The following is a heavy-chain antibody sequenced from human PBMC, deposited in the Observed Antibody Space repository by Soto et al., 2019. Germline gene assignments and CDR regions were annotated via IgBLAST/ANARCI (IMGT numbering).Heavy chain of an antibody. CDR2: ISGSGGST. D-gene: IGHD1-1*01. V-gene: IGHV3-23*01. Sequence: EVQLLESGGGLVQPGGSLRLSCAASGFTFSSYAMRWVRQAPGKGLEWVSAISGSGGSTYYSDSVKGRFTISRDNSKNTLYLQMNSLRAEDTAVYYCAKDPGTANYFDYWGQGTLVTVSS. CDR1: GFTFSSYA. CDR3: AKDPGTANYFDY. J-gene: IGHJ4*02.